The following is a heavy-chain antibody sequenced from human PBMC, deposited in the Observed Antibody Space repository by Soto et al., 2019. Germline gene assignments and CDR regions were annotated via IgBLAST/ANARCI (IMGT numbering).Heavy chain of an antibody. CDR1: GYTFTSYA. CDR2: INPNSGGT. Sequence: ASVKVSCKASGYTFTSYAIHWVRQAPGQRLEWMGWINPNSGGTNYAQKFQGWVTITRDTSISTVYMDLSRLRSDDTAVYYCARTWDKVGAAFAVGYFDFWGLGTLVTVSS. D-gene: IGHD1-26*01. J-gene: IGHJ4*02. V-gene: IGHV1-2*04. CDR3: ARTWDKVGAAFAVGYFDF.